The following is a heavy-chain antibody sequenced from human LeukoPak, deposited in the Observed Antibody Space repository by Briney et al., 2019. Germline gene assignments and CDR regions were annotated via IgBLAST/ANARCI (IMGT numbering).Heavy chain of an antibody. CDR1: GFTFSSYA. V-gene: IGHV3-23*01. CDR2: ISGSGGST. CDR3: ASQRGEYSSGLYSAADPFFDI. Sequence: QSGGSLRLSCAASGFTFSSYAMSWVRQAPGKGLEWVSAISGSGGSTYYADSVKGRFTISRDNSKNTLYLQMNSLRAEDTAVYYCASQRGEYSSGLYSAADPFFDIWGQGTMVTVSS. J-gene: IGHJ3*02. D-gene: IGHD6-19*01.